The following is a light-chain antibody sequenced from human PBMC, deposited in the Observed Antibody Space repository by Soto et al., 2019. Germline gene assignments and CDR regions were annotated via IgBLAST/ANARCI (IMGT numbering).Light chain of an antibody. CDR3: QKYNSAPLT. CDR1: QGIAPS. J-gene: IGKJ4*01. CDR2: ATS. V-gene: IGKV1-27*01. Sequence: DVQMTQSPSSLSAFVGDRVTITCRASQGIAPSLAWFQQKPGKVPKLLIYATSSLQSGVPSRFSGSGSGTDFTLTISSRRPEDVGTYYCQKYNSAPLTFGGGTKVEIK.